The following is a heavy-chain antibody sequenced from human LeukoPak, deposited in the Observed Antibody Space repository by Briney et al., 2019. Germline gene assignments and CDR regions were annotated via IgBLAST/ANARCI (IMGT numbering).Heavy chain of an antibody. D-gene: IGHD3-22*01. J-gene: IGHJ5*02. CDR3: ARPVYYDTSYYYDH. V-gene: IGHV1-69*05. CDR1: GGSFRNSA. CDR2: IIPLFGSS. Sequence: SVRVSCKASGGSFRNSAISWIRQAPGQGLEWVGGIIPLFGSSKYSQKFQGRVTISTDESTGTTYMELTSLTSEDTAVYYCARPVYYDTSYYYDHWGQGALITVSS.